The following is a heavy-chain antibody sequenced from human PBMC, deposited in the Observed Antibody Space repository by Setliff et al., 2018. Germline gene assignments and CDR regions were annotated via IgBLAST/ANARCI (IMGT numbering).Heavy chain of an antibody. J-gene: IGHJ4*02. CDR2: IYGGGST. Sequence: LRLSCAVSGVTVSSKYMSWVRQAPGKGLEWVSAIYGGGSTHYTESVKGRFTISRDNFKNTLYLQMNSLRADDTAVYYCATHLYYGSGSYSFDYWGQGTLVTVSS. D-gene: IGHD3-10*01. CDR1: GVTVSSKY. V-gene: IGHV3-53*01. CDR3: ATHLYYGSGSYSFDY.